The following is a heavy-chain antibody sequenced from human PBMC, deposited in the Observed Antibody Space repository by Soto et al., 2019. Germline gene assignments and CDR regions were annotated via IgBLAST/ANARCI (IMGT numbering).Heavy chain of an antibody. Sequence: GASVKVSCKASGGTFSSYAISWVRQAPGQGLEWMGGIIPIFGTANYAQKFQGRVTITADESTSTAYMELSSLRSEDTAVYYCARDVDSYYYDSRPQKFDPWGQGTLVTVSS. J-gene: IGHJ5*02. CDR2: IIPIFGTA. V-gene: IGHV1-69*13. D-gene: IGHD3-22*01. CDR3: ARDVDSYYYDSRPQKFDP. CDR1: GGTFSSYA.